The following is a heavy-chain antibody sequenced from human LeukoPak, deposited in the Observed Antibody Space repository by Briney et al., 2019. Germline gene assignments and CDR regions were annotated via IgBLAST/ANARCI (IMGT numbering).Heavy chain of an antibody. CDR3: ARDTSRAAGPR. CDR2: IKCNMGGT. V-gene: IGHV1-2*06. CDR1: GYTFTGYY. J-gene: IGHJ4*02. D-gene: IGHD6-13*01. Sequence: GASVKVSCKASGYTFTGYYIYWARQAPGQGLWWMGRIKCNMGGTDYGQKFQGRVTMTRDTSVTTAYMELSRLTSDDTAVYYCARDTSRAAGPRWGQGTLVTVSS.